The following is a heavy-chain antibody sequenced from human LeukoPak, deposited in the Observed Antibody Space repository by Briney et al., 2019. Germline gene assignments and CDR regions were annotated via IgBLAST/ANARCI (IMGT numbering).Heavy chain of an antibody. V-gene: IGHV4-30-2*02. CDR2: IYHSGST. Sequence: SETLSLTCTVSGGSISSGGYYWSWIRQPPGKGLEWIGYIYHSGSTYYNPSLKSRVTISVDRSKNQFSLKLSSVTAADTAVYYCARAHGGRGPYYFDCWGQGTLVTVSS. CDR1: GGSISSGGYY. D-gene: IGHD3-10*01. J-gene: IGHJ4*02. CDR3: ARAHGGRGPYYFDC.